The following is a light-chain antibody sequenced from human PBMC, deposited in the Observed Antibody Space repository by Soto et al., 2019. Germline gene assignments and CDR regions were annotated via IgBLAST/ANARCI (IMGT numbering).Light chain of an antibody. V-gene: IGLV2-8*01. CDR3: SSYAGSNNFV. CDR2: EVS. J-gene: IGLJ2*01. CDR1: SSDVGGYNY. Sequence: QSALTQPPSASGSPGQSVTISCTGTSSDVGGYNYVSWYQPHPGKAPKLMIYEVSKRPSGVPDRFSGSKSGNTASLTVSGLQAEDEGDYYCSSYAGSNNFVFGGGTKLTVL.